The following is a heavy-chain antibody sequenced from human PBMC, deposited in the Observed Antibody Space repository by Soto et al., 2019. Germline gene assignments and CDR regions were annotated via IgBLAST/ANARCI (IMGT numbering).Heavy chain of an antibody. CDR3: ARVGGINWFDP. CDR1: GGSISSGGYY. Sequence: QVQLQESGPGLVKPSQTLSLTCTVSGGSISSGGYYWSWIRQHPGKGLEWIGYIYYSGSTYYNPSRPSRVTIPVDTSKSQFSLKLSSVTAADTAVYYCARVGGINWFDPWGQGTLVTVSS. J-gene: IGHJ5*02. D-gene: IGHD1-20*01. CDR2: IYYSGST. V-gene: IGHV4-31*03.